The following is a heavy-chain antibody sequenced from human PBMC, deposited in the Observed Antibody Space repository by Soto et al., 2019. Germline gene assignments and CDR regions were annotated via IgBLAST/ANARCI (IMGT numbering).Heavy chain of an antibody. CDR2: INHSGSS. V-gene: IGHV4-34*01. CDR3: ARGQATVNGKNWFDP. D-gene: IGHD4-4*01. J-gene: IGHJ5*02. Sequence: QVQLQQWGAGLLKPSETLSLTCAVYGGSFSGYYWSWIRQPPGKGLEWIGEINHSGSSNYNPSLKSRVTISVDTSKNQFALKLSSVTDADTAVYYCARGQATVNGKNWFDPWGQGTLVTVSS. CDR1: GGSFSGYY.